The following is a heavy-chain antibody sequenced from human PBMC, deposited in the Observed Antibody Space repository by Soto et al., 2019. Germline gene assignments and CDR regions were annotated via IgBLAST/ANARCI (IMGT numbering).Heavy chain of an antibody. CDR3: AGQDIVVVPAAAHNWFDP. J-gene: IGHJ5*02. Sequence: SETLSLTCTVSGGSISSYYWSWIRQPPGKGLEWIGYIYYSGSTNYNPSLKSRVTISVDTSKNQFSLKLSSVTAADTAVYYCAGQDIVVVPAAAHNWFDPWGQGTLVTVS. CDR1: GGSISSYY. CDR2: IYYSGST. V-gene: IGHV4-59*01. D-gene: IGHD2-2*01.